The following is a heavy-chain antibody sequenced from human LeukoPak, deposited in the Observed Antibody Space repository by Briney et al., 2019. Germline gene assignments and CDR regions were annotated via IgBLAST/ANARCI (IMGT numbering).Heavy chain of an antibody. CDR1: GGSISSSSYY. CDR3: ARLLVTVKNAFDI. V-gene: IGHV4-39*01. J-gene: IGHJ3*02. CDR2: IYYSGST. Sequence: SETLSLTCTVSGGSISSSSYYWGWIRQPPGKGLEWIGSIYYSGSTYYNPSLKSRVTIFVDTSKNQFSLKLSSVTAADTAVYYCARLLVTVKNAFDIWGQGTMVTVSS. D-gene: IGHD4-17*01.